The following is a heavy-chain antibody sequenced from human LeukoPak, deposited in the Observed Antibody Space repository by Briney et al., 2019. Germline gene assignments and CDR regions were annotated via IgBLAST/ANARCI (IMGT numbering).Heavy chain of an antibody. CDR1: GYTFTSYD. J-gene: IGHJ3*02. Sequence: RASVKVSCKTSGYTFTSYDINWVRQATGQGLEWMGGIIPIFGTANYAQKFQGRVTITADKSTSTAYMELSSLRSEDTAVYYCASPYYDILTGYYSHDAFDIWGQGTMVTVSS. V-gene: IGHV1-69*06. CDR2: IIPIFGTA. CDR3: ASPYYDILTGYYSHDAFDI. D-gene: IGHD3-9*01.